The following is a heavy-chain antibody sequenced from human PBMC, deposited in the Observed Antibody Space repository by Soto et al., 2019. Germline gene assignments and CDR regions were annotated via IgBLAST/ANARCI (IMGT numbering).Heavy chain of an antibody. CDR2: ISSTGGTT. D-gene: IGHD3-22*01. J-gene: IGHJ4*02. V-gene: IGHV3-64*02. CDR1: GFTFSNYG. CDR3: ARVFYDSGGYFYDH. Sequence: GGSLRLSCAASGFTFSNYGMHWVRQAPGKGLEYVSAISSTGGTTYYADSVKGRFTISRDNSKKTLYLQMGSLRAEDMAVYYCARVFYDSGGYFYDHWGQGTLVTVSS.